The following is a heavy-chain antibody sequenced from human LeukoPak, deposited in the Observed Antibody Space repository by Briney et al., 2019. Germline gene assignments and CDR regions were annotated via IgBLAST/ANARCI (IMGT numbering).Heavy chain of an antibody. J-gene: IGHJ4*02. V-gene: IGHV3-23*01. CDR3: AKDLFGVVTPIDY. CDR1: GSTFSSYA. D-gene: IGHD3-3*01. CDR2: ISGSGGST. Sequence: AGGPLRLSCAASGSTFSSYAMSWVRQAPGKGLEWVSAISGSGGSTYYADSVKGRFTISRDNSKNTLYLQMNSLRAEGTAVYYCAKDLFGVVTPIDYWGQGTLVTVSS.